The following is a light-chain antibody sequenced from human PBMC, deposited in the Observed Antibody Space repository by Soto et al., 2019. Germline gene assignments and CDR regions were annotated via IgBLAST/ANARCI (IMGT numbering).Light chain of an antibody. V-gene: IGLV2-23*01. CDR3: CSYAAGRV. J-gene: IGLJ2*01. CDR2: EGT. Sequence: QSTLTQPACVSGSPGQSITISCTGTSSDVGSNNLVSWYQQHPGKAPKLMIYEGTKRPSGVSTRFSGSKSGNTASLTISGLQPEDEADYYCCSYAAGRVFGGGTKLTVL. CDR1: SSDVGSNNL.